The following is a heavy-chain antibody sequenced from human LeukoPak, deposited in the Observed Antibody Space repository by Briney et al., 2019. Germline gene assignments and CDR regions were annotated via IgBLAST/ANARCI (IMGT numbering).Heavy chain of an antibody. V-gene: IGHV5-51*01. Sequence: GESLKISCKGSGYRFTNYWIGWVRQMPGKALEWMGIIYPGDSDTRYSPSFQGQVTISADKSISTAYLQWSSLKASDTAMYYCARRRDDSSGYWVDYWGQGTLVTVSS. J-gene: IGHJ4*02. CDR1: GYRFTNYW. CDR2: IYPGDSDT. D-gene: IGHD3-22*01. CDR3: ARRRDDSSGYWVDY.